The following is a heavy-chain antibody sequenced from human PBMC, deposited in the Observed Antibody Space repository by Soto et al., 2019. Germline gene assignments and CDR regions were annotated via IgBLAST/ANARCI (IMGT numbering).Heavy chain of an antibody. CDR1: GFTFSSYS. V-gene: IGHV3-21*01. J-gene: IGHJ6*02. CDR3: ASSPPQATIFGVVIMRDV. CDR2: ISSSSSYI. D-gene: IGHD3-3*01. Sequence: PGGSLRLSCAPSGFTFSSYSMNWVRQAPGKGLEWVSSISSSSSYIYYADSVKGRFTISRDNAKNSLYLQMNSLRAEDTAVYYCASSPPQATIFGVVIMRDVWGQGTTVTVSS.